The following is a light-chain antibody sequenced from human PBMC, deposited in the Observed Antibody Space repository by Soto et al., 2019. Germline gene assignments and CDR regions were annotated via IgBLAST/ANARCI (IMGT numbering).Light chain of an antibody. CDR3: QQYGSSLFT. CDR2: AAS. V-gene: IGKV3-20*01. Sequence: EIVLTRSPGTLSLSPGERATLSCRASQSVSSSYLAWYQQKPGQAPRLLVYAASSRATGIPDRFSGSGSGTDFTLTISRLEPEDFAVYYCQQYGSSLFTFGPGTKVDIK. J-gene: IGKJ3*01. CDR1: QSVSSSY.